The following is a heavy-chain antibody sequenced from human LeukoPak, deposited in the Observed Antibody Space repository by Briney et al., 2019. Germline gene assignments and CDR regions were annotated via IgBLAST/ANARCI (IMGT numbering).Heavy chain of an antibody. Sequence: GGSLRLSCAASGFTFSSYSMNWVRQAPGKGLEWVSSIGSSSSYIYYADSVKGRFTISRDNAKNSLYLQMNSLRAEDTAVYYCASGELGSGPDSFDYWGQGTLVTVSS. CDR2: IGSSSSYI. CDR1: GFTFSSYS. D-gene: IGHD2-15*01. J-gene: IGHJ4*02. V-gene: IGHV3-21*01. CDR3: ASGELGSGPDSFDY.